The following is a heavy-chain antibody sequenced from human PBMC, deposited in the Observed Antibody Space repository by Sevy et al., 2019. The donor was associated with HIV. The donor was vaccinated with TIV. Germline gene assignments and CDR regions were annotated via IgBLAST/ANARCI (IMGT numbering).Heavy chain of an antibody. V-gene: IGHV4-61*01. CDR3: ARRDYYDSSGYQTHAFDI. CDR1: GGSVSSGSYY. J-gene: IGHJ3*02. CDR2: IYYSGST. Sequence: SETLSLTCTVSGGSVSSGSYYWSWIRQPPGKGLEWIGYIYYSGSTNYNPSLKSRVTISVDTSKNQFSLKLSSVTAADTAVYYCARRDYYDSSGYQTHAFDIWCQGTMVTVSS. D-gene: IGHD3-22*01.